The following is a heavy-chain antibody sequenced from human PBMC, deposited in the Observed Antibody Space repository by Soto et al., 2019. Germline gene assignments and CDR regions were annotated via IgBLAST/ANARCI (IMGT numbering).Heavy chain of an antibody. CDR2: IYPAKSET. J-gene: IGHJ6*02. V-gene: IGHV5-51*01. CDR3: ARSFHSNSQYYSGLDV. D-gene: IGHD4-4*01. Sequence: GESLKISCEASGYSFSNYWIGWVRQLPGKGLEGMGIIYPAKSETTYSPAFEGHVTISADKSGSTAYLMCDSLKASDTAIYYCARSFHSNSQYYSGLDVWGQGTTVTVSS. CDR1: GYSFSNYW.